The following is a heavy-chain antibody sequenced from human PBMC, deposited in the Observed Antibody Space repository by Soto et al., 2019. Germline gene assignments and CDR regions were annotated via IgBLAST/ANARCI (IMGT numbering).Heavy chain of an antibody. J-gene: IGHJ5*02. CDR1: GDSISSANW. Sequence: QVQLQESGPGLVKPSGTLSLTCAVSGDSISSANWWNWVRQSPGRGLEWIGEVHHDGRTYYNPALKSRVTISVDKSNHHVSLKLSSVTAADTAIYYWARVLQYCSGNSCYLDPWGQGALVTVSS. CDR3: ARVLQYCSGNSCYLDP. CDR2: VHHDGRT. V-gene: IGHV4-4*02. D-gene: IGHD2-2*01.